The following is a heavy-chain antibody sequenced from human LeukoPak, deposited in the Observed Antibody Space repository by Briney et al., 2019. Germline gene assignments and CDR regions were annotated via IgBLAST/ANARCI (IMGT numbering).Heavy chain of an antibody. CDR1: GGSISSSSYY. CDR2: IYYSGST. V-gene: IGHV4-39*07. CDR3: ARDFGPDYYGPGWFDP. J-gene: IGHJ5*02. D-gene: IGHD3-10*01. Sequence: PSETLSLTCTVSGGSISSSSYYWGWIRQPPGKGLEWIGSIYYSGSTYYNPSLKSRVTISVDTSKNQFSLKLSSVTAADTAVYYCARDFGPDYYGPGWFDPWGQGTLVTVSS.